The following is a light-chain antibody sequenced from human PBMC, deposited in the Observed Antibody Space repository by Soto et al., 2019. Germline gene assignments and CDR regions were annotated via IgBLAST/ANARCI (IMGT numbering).Light chain of an antibody. CDR3: SSYAGSNNYV. Sequence: QSVLTQPPSASGSPGQSVTISCTGTSSDVGGYNYVSWYQQHPGKAPKLMIYEVSKRPSGVPDRFSGSKSGNTASLTVSGLQAEDEADYYCSSYAGSNNYVFGPGTQVTVL. V-gene: IGLV2-8*01. J-gene: IGLJ1*01. CDR1: SSDVGGYNY. CDR2: EVS.